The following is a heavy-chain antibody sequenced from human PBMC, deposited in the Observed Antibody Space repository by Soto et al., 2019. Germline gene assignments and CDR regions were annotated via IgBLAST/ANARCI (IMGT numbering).Heavy chain of an antibody. D-gene: IGHD5-12*01. V-gene: IGHV3-30*18. Sequence: GGSLRLSCAASGFTFSSYGMHWVRQAPGKGLEWVAVISYDGSNKYYADSVKGRFTISRDNSKNTLYLQMNSLRAEDTAVYYCAKGSIVATIWVEFDYWGQGTLVTVSS. CDR1: GFTFSSYG. CDR3: AKGSIVATIWVEFDY. J-gene: IGHJ4*02. CDR2: ISYDGSNK.